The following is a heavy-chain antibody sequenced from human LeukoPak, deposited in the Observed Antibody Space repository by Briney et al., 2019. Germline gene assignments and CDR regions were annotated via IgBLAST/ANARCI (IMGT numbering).Heavy chain of an antibody. J-gene: IGHJ4*02. CDR3: ARASGTLAAALTHFDY. CDR2: IYYSGST. D-gene: IGHD6-13*01. Sequence: SETLSLTCTVSGGSISSGDYYWSWIRQPPGKGLEWIGYIYYSGSTYYNPSLKSRVTISVDTSKNQFSLKLSSVTAADTGVYYCARASGTLAAALTHFDYWGQGTLVTVSS. V-gene: IGHV4-30-4*01. CDR1: GGSISSGDYY.